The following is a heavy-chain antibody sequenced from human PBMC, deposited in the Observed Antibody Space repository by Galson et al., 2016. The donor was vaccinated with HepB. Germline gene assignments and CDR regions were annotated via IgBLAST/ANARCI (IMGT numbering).Heavy chain of an antibody. Sequence: ETLSLTCTVSGDSISNVGRHWGWFRQSPEMGLEYIGSIHSSGTSYYNPSLTSRVTVSADMSRNQFFLSLTSVTAADTAIYYCVRLGTAGAVANRRGSVYWSQGTRVTVSS. V-gene: IGHV4-39*01. D-gene: IGHD6-13*01. J-gene: IGHJ4*02. CDR3: VRLGTAGAVANRRGSVY. CDR1: GDSISNVGRH. CDR2: IHSSGTS.